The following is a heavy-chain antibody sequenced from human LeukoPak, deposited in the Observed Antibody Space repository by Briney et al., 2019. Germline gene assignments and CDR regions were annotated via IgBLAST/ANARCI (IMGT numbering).Heavy chain of an antibody. D-gene: IGHD2-15*01. Sequence: SETLSLTCTVSGDSISSSGYYWGWIRQPPGKGLEWIGSIYYSGTTYYNPSLKSRVTISVDTSKNQFSLKLSSVTAADTAVYYCAGAGCSGGSCLPDYWGQGTLVTVSS. CDR1: GDSISSSGYY. J-gene: IGHJ4*02. CDR3: AGAGCSGGSCLPDY. V-gene: IGHV4-39*07. CDR2: IYYSGTT.